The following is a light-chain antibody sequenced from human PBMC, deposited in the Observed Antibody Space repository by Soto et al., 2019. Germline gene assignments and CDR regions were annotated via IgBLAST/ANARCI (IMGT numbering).Light chain of an antibody. CDR2: DVN. Sequence: QSALTQPASVSGSPGQSITISCTGTSSDVGGYNYVSWYQQHPGKAPKLMIYDVNARPSGVSNRFSGSKSGNTASLAISGLQAEDEADYYCSSYTSSATDVFGTGTKLTVL. CDR1: SSDVGGYNY. J-gene: IGLJ1*01. CDR3: SSYTSSATDV. V-gene: IGLV2-14*01.